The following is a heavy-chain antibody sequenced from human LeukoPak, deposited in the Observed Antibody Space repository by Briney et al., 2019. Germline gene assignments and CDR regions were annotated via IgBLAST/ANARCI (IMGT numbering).Heavy chain of an antibody. Sequence: SETLSLTCAVYGGSFSGYYWSWIRQPPGKGLEWIGEINHSGSTNYNPSLKNRVTMSVDKSKNQFSLKLSSVTAADTAVYYCARGYGSHMDVWGQGTTVTVSS. D-gene: IGHD3-10*01. CDR1: GGSFSGYY. V-gene: IGHV4-34*01. CDR3: ARGYGSHMDV. J-gene: IGHJ6*02. CDR2: INHSGST.